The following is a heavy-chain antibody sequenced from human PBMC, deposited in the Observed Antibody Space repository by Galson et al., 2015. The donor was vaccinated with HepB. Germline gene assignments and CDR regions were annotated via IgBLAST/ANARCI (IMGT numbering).Heavy chain of an antibody. D-gene: IGHD2-2*01. Sequence: SLRLSCAASGFTVSSNHMSWVRQAPGKGLEWVSAISGSGGSTYYADSVKGRFTISRDNSKNTPYLQMNSLRAEDTAVYYCAKDHSVVPAAKVYAWYFDLWGRGTLVTVSS. CDR2: ISGSGGST. J-gene: IGHJ2*01. CDR3: AKDHSVVPAAKVYAWYFDL. CDR1: GFTVSSNH. V-gene: IGHV3-23*01.